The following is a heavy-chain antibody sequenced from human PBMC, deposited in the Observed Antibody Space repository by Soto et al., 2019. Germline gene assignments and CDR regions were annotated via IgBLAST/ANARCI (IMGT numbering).Heavy chain of an antibody. CDR3: ARNRGNSDSYDEFDY. CDR2: IYYSGST. V-gene: IGHV4-59*01. D-gene: IGHD6-19*01. Sequence: SETMSLTCTVSGGSISSYYWSWIRQPPGKGLEWIGYIYYSGSTNYKHSLKSRVTISVDTSKNQFSLKLSSVTAADTDVDYFARNRGNSDSYDEFDYWGQGTLVTVSS. J-gene: IGHJ4*02. CDR1: GGSISSYY.